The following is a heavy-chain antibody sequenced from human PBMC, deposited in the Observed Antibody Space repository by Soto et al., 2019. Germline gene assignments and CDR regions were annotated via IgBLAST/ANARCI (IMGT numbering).Heavy chain of an antibody. V-gene: IGHV1-69*02. CDR2: VNPILSMS. CDR1: GDTFNFYS. Sequence: QVQLVQSGAEVKRPGSSVKVSCKASGDTFNFYSINWVRQAPGVGLEWVGRVNPILSMSNYAQRFQGRVTMTADKSTSTAYMELRSLRSEDTSIYYCASSYGSGYRAVDYWGQGALVTLSS. J-gene: IGHJ4*02. CDR3: ASSYGSGYRAVDY. D-gene: IGHD3-10*01.